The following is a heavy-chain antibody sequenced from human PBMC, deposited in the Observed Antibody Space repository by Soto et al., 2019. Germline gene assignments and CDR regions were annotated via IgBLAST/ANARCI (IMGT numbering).Heavy chain of an antibody. Sequence: SETMSLTCAVYGVNFSCYYLSWIRQPPGKGLEWIGEINHSGSTNYNPSLKSRVTISVDTSKNQFSLKLSSVTAADTAVYYCARGLVVPADYYYYYYMDVLGKGTTVTVSS. J-gene: IGHJ6*03. CDR3: ARGLVVPADYYYYYYMDV. CDR2: INHSGST. D-gene: IGHD2-2*01. V-gene: IGHV4-34*01. CDR1: GVNFSCYY.